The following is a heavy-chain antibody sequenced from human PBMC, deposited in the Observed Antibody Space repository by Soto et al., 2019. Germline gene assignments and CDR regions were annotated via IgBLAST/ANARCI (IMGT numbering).Heavy chain of an antibody. D-gene: IGHD3-10*01. Sequence: PGGSLRLSCAVSGFTFSAYCMSWVRQAPGKGLEWVSGISVSGTSTYYAASVKGRFTISRDNSKNTLYLQMKRLRAEDTALYYCAKDWTRRSGGYPDYFDYLGQGTLVTFCS. V-gene: IGHV3-23*01. CDR2: ISVSGTST. CDR1: GFTFSAYC. CDR3: AKDWTRRSGGYPDYFDY. J-gene: IGHJ4*02.